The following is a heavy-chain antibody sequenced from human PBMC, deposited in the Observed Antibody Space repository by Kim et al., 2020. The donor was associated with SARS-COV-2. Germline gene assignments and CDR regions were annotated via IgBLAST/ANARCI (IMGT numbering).Heavy chain of an antibody. D-gene: IGHD1-26*01. J-gene: IGHJ6*03. V-gene: IGHV4-39*01. Sequence: YYNPSLKTRVTIPADTSKNEVSLCLTSVTAADTAVYYCARIYYPYVYLDVWGKGTSVTVSS. CDR3: ARIYYPYVYLDV.